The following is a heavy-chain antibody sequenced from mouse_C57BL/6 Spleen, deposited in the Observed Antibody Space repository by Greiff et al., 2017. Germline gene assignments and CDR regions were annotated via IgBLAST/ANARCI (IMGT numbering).Heavy chain of an antibody. V-gene: IGHV1-82*01. CDR1: GYAFSSSW. CDR3: ARSEGGYYWYFDV. Sequence: VQLQQSGPELVKPGASVKISCKASGYAFSSSWMNWVKQRPGKGLEWIGRIYPGDGDTNYNGKFKGKATLTADKSSSTAYMQLSSLTSEDSAVYCCARSEGGYYWYFDVWGTGTTVTVSS. J-gene: IGHJ1*03. D-gene: IGHD1-1*02. CDR2: IYPGDGDT.